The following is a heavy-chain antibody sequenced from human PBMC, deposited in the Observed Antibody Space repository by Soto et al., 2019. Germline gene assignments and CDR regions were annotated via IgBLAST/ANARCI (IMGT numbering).Heavy chain of an antibody. CDR1: GYSFAGYW. CDR3: ARPSNNYVAY. V-gene: IGHV5-10-1*04. CDR2: IDPSDSQT. Sequence: ESLKISCKGSGYSFAGYWITWVRQKPGKGLEWMGRIDPSDSQTYYSPSFQGQVTISADKSINTAYLQWSSLKASDTAMYYCARPSNNYVAYWGQGTLVTVSS. J-gene: IGHJ4*02.